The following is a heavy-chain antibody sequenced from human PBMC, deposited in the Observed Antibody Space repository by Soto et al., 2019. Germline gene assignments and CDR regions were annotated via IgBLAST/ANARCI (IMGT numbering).Heavy chain of an antibody. CDR2: ISAYNGNT. V-gene: IGHV1-18*01. D-gene: IGHD5-12*01. Sequence: GASVKVSCKASGYTFTSYGINCVRQAPGQGLEWMGWISAYNGNTHYAQKLQGRVTMTTDTSTSTAYMELRSLRSDDTAVYYCARVQSGYDFAYWGQGTLVTVSS. J-gene: IGHJ4*02. CDR1: GYTFTSYG. CDR3: ARVQSGYDFAY.